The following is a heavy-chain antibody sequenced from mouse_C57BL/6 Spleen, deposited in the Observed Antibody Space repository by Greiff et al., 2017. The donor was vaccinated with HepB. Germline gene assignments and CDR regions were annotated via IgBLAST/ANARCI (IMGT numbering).Heavy chain of an antibody. Sequence: QVQLQQSGAELVMPGASVKLSCKASGYTFTSYWMHWVKQRPGQGLEWIGEIDPSDSYTNYNQKFKGKSTLTVDKSSSTAYMQLSSLTSDDSAVYYCGVTYYSNSFDYWGPGATLTVSS. CDR2: IDPSDSYT. CDR1: GYTFTSYW. V-gene: IGHV1-69*01. CDR3: GVTYYSNSFDY. J-gene: IGHJ2*01. D-gene: IGHD2-5*01.